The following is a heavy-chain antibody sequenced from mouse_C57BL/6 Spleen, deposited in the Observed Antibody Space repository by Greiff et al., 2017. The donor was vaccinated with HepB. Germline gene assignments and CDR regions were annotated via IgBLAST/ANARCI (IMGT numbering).Heavy chain of an antibody. CDR2: IYPGDGDT. CDR1: GYAFSSYW. V-gene: IGHV1-80*01. D-gene: IGHD1-1*02. Sequence: VQLQQSGAELVKPGASVKISCKASGYAFSSYWMTWVKQRPGKGLEWIGQIYPGDGDTNYNVKFKGKATLTADKSSSTAYMQLSSLTSAGSAVYICAHGRYDAMDYWGQGTSVTVSS. CDR3: AHGRYDAMDY. J-gene: IGHJ4*01.